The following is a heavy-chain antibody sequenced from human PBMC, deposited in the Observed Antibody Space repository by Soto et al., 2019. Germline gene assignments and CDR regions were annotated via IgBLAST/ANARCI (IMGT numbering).Heavy chain of an antibody. V-gene: IGHV3-48*03. CDR1: GFPFITYE. Sequence: GGSMRLSCAGSGFPFITYEMNWFRHSPGKGLEWIAHITTSGSDMNYADSVKGRFTISRDNSKSSVFLQMNSLRVEDTAIYYCARFAYGGFPVLEVDYWGQGTLVTVSS. D-gene: IGHD4-17*01. CDR3: ARFAYGGFPVLEVDY. CDR2: ITTSGSDM. J-gene: IGHJ4*02.